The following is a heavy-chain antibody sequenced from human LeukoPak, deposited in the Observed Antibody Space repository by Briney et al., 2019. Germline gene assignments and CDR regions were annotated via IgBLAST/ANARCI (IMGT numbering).Heavy chain of an antibody. V-gene: IGHV3-74*01. D-gene: IGHD1-26*01. CDR1: GFTFSSYW. CDR3: ARGYGSYQDY. CDR2: LSSDGNSA. Sequence: PGGSLRLSCAASGFTFSSYWMHWVRQAPGKGLVWVSRLSSDGNSANYADSVKGRFTISRDNAKNTLYLQMNSLRAEDTAVYYCARGYGSYQDYWGQGTLFTLSS. J-gene: IGHJ4*02.